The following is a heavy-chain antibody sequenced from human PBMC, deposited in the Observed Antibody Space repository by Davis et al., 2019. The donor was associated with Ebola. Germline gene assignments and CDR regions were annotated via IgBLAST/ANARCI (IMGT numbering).Heavy chain of an antibody. CDR1: GFTFSSYG. CDR2: IWCDGSNK. J-gene: IGHJ6*04. Sequence: GESLKISCAASGFTFSSYGMHWVRQAPGKGLEWVAVIWCDGSNKYYADSVKGRFTISRDNSKNTLYLQMNSLRAEDTAVYYCAKDSWWSSEGDLYYYYYGMDVWGKGTTVTVSS. D-gene: IGHD2-15*01. CDR3: AKDSWWSSEGDLYYYYYGMDV. V-gene: IGHV3-30*02.